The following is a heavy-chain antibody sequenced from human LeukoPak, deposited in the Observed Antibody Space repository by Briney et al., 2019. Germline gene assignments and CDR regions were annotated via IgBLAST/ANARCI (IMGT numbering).Heavy chain of an antibody. CDR2: ISSSSSTI. CDR1: GFTFSDYG. V-gene: IGHV3-48*01. D-gene: IGHD3-10*01. J-gene: IGHJ5*02. CDR3: ARDLGITMVRGVIIKRYNWFDP. Sequence: GGSLRLSCAAAGFTFSDYGMNWVRQAPGKGLEWVSYISSSSSTIYYADSVKGRFTISRDNAKNSLYLQMNSLTAADTAVYYCARDLGITMVRGVIIKRYNWFDPWGQGTLVTVSS.